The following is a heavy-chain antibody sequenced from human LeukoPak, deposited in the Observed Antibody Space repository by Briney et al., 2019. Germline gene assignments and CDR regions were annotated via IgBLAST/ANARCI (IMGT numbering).Heavy chain of an antibody. CDR2: IYPGDSDT. CDR1: GYSFINYW. V-gene: IGHV5-51*01. J-gene: IGHJ6*02. CDR3: ARQMHCSAGNCHLTGDV. D-gene: IGHD2-15*01. Sequence: GESLKISCKTSGYSFINYWIGWVRQMPGKGLEWMGIIYPGDSDTRYSPSFQGQVTISADKSINTAYLQWSSLKTSDTAMYYCARQMHCSAGNCHLTGDVWGQGTTVTVSS.